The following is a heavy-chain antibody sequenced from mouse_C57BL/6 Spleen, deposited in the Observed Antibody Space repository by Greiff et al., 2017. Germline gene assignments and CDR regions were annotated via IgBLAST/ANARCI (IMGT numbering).Heavy chain of an antibody. CDR3: ARGGGNSFEY. CDR2: ISYDGSN. Sequence: VQLQQSGPGLVKPSQSLSLTCSVTGYSITSGYYWNWIRQFPGNKLEWMGYISYDGSNNYNPSLKNRISITRDTSKNQFFLKLNSVTTEDTATYYCARGGGNSFEYWGQGTTLTVSS. J-gene: IGHJ2*01. CDR1: GYSITSGYY. V-gene: IGHV3-6*01. D-gene: IGHD1-1*02.